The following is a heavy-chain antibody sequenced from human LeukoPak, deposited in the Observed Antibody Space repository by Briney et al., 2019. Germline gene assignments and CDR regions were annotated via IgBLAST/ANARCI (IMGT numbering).Heavy chain of an antibody. D-gene: IGHD3-9*01. Sequence: PAASVKVSCKASRYTFTSYDINWVRQATGQGLEWMGWMNPNSGNTGYAQKFQGRVTMTRNTSISTAYMELSSLRSEDTAVYYCARDLRYFDWLLYHQPPPRYYYYGMDVWGQGTTVTVSS. CDR2: MNPNSGNT. CDR3: ARDLRYFDWLLYHQPPPRYYYYGMDV. CDR1: RYTFTSYD. V-gene: IGHV1-8*01. J-gene: IGHJ6*02.